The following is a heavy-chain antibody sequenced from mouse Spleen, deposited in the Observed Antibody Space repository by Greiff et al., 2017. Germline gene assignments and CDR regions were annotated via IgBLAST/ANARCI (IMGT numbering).Heavy chain of an antibody. D-gene: IGHD4-1*01. CDR3: ARHGNPAWFAY. J-gene: IGHJ3*01. V-gene: IGHV5-9-3*01. CDR1: GFTFSSYA. Sequence: EVQLVESGGGLVKLGGSLKLSCAASGFTFSSYAMSWVRQTPEKRLEWVATISSGGGNTYYPDSVKGRFTISRDNAKNTLYLQMSSLKSEDTAMYYCARHGNPAWFAYWGQGTLVTVSA. CDR2: ISSGGGNT.